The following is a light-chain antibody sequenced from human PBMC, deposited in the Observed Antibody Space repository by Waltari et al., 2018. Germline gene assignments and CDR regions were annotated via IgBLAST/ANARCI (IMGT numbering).Light chain of an antibody. Sequence: QSALTQPRSVSGPPGQSVTISCTGTSRDVGGSHFVSWFQQLPGSAPKLLIYDVSERPPGVPDRFSGSKSANTASLTLSGLQADDEADYYCCSYVDTYTYVFGPGTRVIVL. J-gene: IGLJ1*01. V-gene: IGLV2-11*01. CDR1: SRDVGGSHF. CDR2: DVS. CDR3: CSYVDTYTYV.